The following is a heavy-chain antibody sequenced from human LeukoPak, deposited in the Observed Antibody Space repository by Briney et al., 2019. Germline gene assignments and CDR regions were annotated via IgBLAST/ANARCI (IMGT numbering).Heavy chain of an antibody. D-gene: IGHD6-19*01. CDR1: GHTFDYG. J-gene: IGHJ4*02. Sequence: APVKVSCKAPGHTFDYGVSWVRQAPGQGLEWMGWISAYNAYTNYPQKVQGRVTITTGTTTSTVYMELRGLRSDDTAAYYCAIGVAGTHFDYWGQGTLVTVSS. V-gene: IGHV1-18*01. CDR3: AIGVAGTHFDY. CDR2: ISAYNAYT.